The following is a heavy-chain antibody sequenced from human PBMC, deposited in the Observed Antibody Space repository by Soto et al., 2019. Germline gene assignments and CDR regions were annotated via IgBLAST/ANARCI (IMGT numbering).Heavy chain of an antibody. CDR1: GFTFSSSC. V-gene: IGHV3-30*18. D-gene: IGHD1-1*01. CDR3: AKDFNTWKYFDY. CDR2: ISYDGTNK. Sequence: GWSLRLSCAASGFTFSSSCMHWVRQAPCKGLEWVSVISYDGTNKYYADSVKGRFTISRDNSKNTLYLQMNSLRAEDTGVYYCAKDFNTWKYFDYWGQGTLVTVSS. J-gene: IGHJ4*02.